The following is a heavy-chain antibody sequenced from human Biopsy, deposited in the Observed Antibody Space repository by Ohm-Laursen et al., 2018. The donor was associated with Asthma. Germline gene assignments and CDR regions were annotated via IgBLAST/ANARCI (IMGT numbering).Heavy chain of an antibody. CDR3: ASYEVVTSILPLDV. Sequence: SLRLSCAASGFTFSRYGMHWVRQAPGKGLEWVAVISYDGSNKYYGDSVQGRFTISRDNSKNTLYLQMNSLRAKDTAVYYCASYEVVTSILPLDVWGQGTRSPSP. CDR2: ISYDGSNK. J-gene: IGHJ6*02. D-gene: IGHD2-21*02. V-gene: IGHV3-30*03. CDR1: GFTFSRYG.